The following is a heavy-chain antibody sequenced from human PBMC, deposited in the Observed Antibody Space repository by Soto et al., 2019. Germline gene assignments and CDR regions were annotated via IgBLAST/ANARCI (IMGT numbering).Heavy chain of an antibody. D-gene: IGHD3-16*02. CDR1: GGSISSSSYY. CDR3: ASSLSDYVWGSYRYSDY. Sequence: QLQLQESGPGLVKPSETLSLTCTVSGGSISSSSYYWGWIRQPPGKGLEWIGSIYYSGSTYYNPSLKSRVTISVDTSKNQFSLKLSSVTAADTAVYYCASSLSDYVWGSYRYSDYWGQGTLVTVSS. V-gene: IGHV4-39*01. CDR2: IYYSGST. J-gene: IGHJ4*02.